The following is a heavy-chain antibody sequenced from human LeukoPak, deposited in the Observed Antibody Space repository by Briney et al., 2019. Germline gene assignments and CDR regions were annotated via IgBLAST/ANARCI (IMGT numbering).Heavy chain of an antibody. Sequence: ASVKVSCKASGYTFTSYGISWVRQAPGQGLEWMGWISAYDGNTNYAQKLQGRVTMTTDTSTSTAYMELRSLRSDDTAVYYCARDYGGYEYDKENWFDPWGQGTLVTVSS. J-gene: IGHJ5*02. V-gene: IGHV1-18*01. CDR2: ISAYDGNT. CDR1: GYTFTSYG. D-gene: IGHD5-12*01. CDR3: ARDYGGYEYDKENWFDP.